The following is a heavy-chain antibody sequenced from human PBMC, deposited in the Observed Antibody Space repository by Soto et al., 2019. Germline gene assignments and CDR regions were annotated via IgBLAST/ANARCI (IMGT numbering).Heavy chain of an antibody. Sequence: EVQLVESGGGLVQPGGSLRLSCAASGFTFSTYWMHWVRQAPGKGLVWVSRINGDGSNTDYADSVKGRFTISRDNAKNTLYLQMHGQRAEYTAVYYCARDDNPDYWGQGTLVTVSS. CDR1: GFTFSTYW. J-gene: IGHJ4*02. CDR2: INGDGSNT. D-gene: IGHD1-20*01. V-gene: IGHV3-74*01. CDR3: ARDDNPDY.